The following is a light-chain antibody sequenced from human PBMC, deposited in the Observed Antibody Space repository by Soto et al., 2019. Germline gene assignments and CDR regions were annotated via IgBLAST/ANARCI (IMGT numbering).Light chain of an antibody. J-gene: IGLJ1*01. CDR2: GNT. CDR1: SSNIGANYD. CDR3: QSYDSTLSARYV. V-gene: IGLV1-40*01. Sequence: QSVLTQPPSVSGGPGQRVTISCTGSSSNIGANYDVHWYQHRPGPAPKLLIFGNTNRPSGVPDRFSGSKSGTSASLAITGLQAEDEGDYYCQSYDSTLSARYVFGTGTKVTVL.